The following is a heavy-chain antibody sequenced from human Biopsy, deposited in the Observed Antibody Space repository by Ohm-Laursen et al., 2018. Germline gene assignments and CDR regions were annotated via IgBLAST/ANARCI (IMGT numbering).Heavy chain of an antibody. CDR2: VNPNSGAT. J-gene: IGHJ4*02. CDR3: ARDRMTDVFGGPTRTDVFDS. Sequence: ASVKVSCKASGYTFNDYYIHWVRQSPGQGLEWMGWVNPNSGATNSAEKFRGRVTLTRDTSISAVYIELRRLKSDDAAVYFCARDRMTDVFGGPTRTDVFDSWGQGTPVIVPS. V-gene: IGHV1-2*02. CDR1: GYTFNDYY. D-gene: IGHD3-10*01.